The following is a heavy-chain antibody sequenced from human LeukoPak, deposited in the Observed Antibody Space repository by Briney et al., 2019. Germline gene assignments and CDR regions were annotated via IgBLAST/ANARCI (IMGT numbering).Heavy chain of an antibody. CDR2: INWNGGST. V-gene: IGHV3-20*04. Sequence: PGGSLRLSCAASGFTFDDYGMSWVRQAPGKGLEWVSGINWNGGSTGYADSVKGRFTISRDNAKNSLYLQMNSLGAEDTALYYCARARGSGGSGSYSFFDYWGQGTLVTVSS. J-gene: IGHJ4*02. CDR3: ARARGSGGSGSYSFFDY. CDR1: GFTFDDYG. D-gene: IGHD3-10*01.